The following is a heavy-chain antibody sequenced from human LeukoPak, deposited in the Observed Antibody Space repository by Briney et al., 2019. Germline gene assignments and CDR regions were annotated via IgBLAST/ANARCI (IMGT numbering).Heavy chain of an antibody. V-gene: IGHV3-23*01. D-gene: IGHD3-10*01. J-gene: IGHJ4*02. CDR3: ARERDTMVRGVTESFDY. Sequence: GGSLRLSCAASGFTFSSYAMSWVRQAPGKGLEWVSAISGSGGSTYYADSVKGRFTISRDNSKNTLYLQMNSLRAADTAVYYCARERDTMVRGVTESFDYWGQGTLVTVSS. CDR1: GFTFSSYA. CDR2: ISGSGGST.